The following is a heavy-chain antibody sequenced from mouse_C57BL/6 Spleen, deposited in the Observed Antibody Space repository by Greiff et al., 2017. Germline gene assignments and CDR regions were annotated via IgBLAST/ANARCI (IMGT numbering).Heavy chain of an antibody. CDR3: ARGGLVYDVGYAMDY. J-gene: IGHJ4*01. CDR1: GYTFTSYR. CDR2: IDPNSGGT. D-gene: IGHD2-12*01. Sequence: VQLQQPGAELVKPGASVKLSCKASGYTFTSYRMHWVKQRHGRGLEWIGRIDPNSGGTKYNEKFKSKATLTVDKPSSTAYMQLSSMTSEDSAVECCARGGLVYDVGYAMDYWGQGPSVTVAS. V-gene: IGHV1-72*01.